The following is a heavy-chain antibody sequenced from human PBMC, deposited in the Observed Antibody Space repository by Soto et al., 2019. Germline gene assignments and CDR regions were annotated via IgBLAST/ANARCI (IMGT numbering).Heavy chain of an antibody. CDR1: GGYFSGYY. CDR2: INHSGST. CDR3: ARGCRGPYPLYYYYYMDV. Sequence: SETLSLTSAVYGGYFSGYYWSWIRQPPGKGLEWIGEINHSGSTNYNPSLKSRVTISVDTSKNQFSLKLSSVTAADTAVYYCARGCRGPYPLYYYYYMDVWGKGTTVTVSS. J-gene: IGHJ6*03. V-gene: IGHV4-34*01.